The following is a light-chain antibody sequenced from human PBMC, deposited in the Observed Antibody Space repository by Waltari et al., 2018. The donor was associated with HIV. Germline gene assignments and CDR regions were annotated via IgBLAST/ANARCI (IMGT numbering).Light chain of an antibody. J-gene: IGLJ3*02. CDR3: SAWDSSLSEWV. CDR1: DKNVGHEG. CDR2: RGG. Sequence: AGLTQPSSVSKGLGQNVTLTCTGNDKNVGHEGAGWLLRHEGHPPEGRSSRGGARPAGITQKYSASRSGNTASLTITGLRVDDEAVYYCSAWDSSLSEWVFGGGTKLTVL. V-gene: IGLV10-54*01.